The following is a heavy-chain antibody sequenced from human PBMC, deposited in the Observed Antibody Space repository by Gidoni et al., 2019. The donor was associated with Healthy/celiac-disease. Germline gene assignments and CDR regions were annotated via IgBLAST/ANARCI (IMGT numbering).Heavy chain of an antibody. J-gene: IGHJ6*02. Sequence: QVQLQESGPGLVKPSQTLSLTCTVSGGSIRSGGYYWSWIRQHPGKGLEWIGYIYYSGSTYYNPSLKSRVTISVDTSKNQFSLKLSSVTAADTAVYYCARERLDYDILTGSVFSFEGKTSYYYGMDVWGQGTTVTVSS. CDR2: IYYSGST. CDR1: GGSIRSGGYY. D-gene: IGHD3-9*01. V-gene: IGHV4-31*03. CDR3: ARERLDYDILTGSVFSFEGKTSYYYGMDV.